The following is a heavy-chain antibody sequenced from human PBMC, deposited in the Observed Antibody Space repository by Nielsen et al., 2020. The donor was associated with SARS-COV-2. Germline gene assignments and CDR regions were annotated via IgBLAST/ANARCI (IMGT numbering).Heavy chain of an antibody. CDR2: ISSSGDST. CDR1: GFTFTSYV. Sequence: GESLKISCVTSGFTFTSYVMNWIRQAPGKGLEWVSGISSSGDSTYYADSVQGRFTMSRDNSKNTVYLQMNSLRAEDTAVYYCAKDRSTMVRGVMSRRYFDYWGQGTLVTVSS. V-gene: IGHV3-23*01. J-gene: IGHJ4*02. CDR3: AKDRSTMVRGVMSRRYFDY. D-gene: IGHD3-10*01.